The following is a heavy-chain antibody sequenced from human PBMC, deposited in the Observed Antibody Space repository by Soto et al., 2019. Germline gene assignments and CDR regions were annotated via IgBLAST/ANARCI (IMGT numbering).Heavy chain of an antibody. CDR2: IDPSDSYT. V-gene: IGHV5-10-1*03. CDR3: ARGSRIQLWSPGRYYYYYGMDV. CDR1: GYSFTSYW. J-gene: IGHJ6*02. D-gene: IGHD5-18*01. Sequence: EVQLVQSGAEVKKPGESLRISCKGSGYSFTSYWISWVRQMPGKGLEWMGRIDPSDSYTNYSPSFQGHVTISADKSISTAYLQWSSLKASDTAMYYCARGSRIQLWSPGRYYYYYGMDVWGQGTTVTVSS.